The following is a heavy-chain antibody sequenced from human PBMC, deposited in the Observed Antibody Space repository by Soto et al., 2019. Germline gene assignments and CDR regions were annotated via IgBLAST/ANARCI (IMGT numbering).Heavy chain of an antibody. Sequence: KPSETLSLTCTVSDGSVSSDPFYWTWLRQHLGKGLEWIGYINYRGNTYYRPSLKSRVSITIDTSQNQFFLRLNAVTAADTAGEYCARAGYGSSGVDHWGQGTLVTVSS. V-gene: IGHV4-31*03. CDR3: ARAGYGSSGVDH. D-gene: IGHD6-13*01. CDR2: INYRGNT. CDR1: DGSVSSDPFY. J-gene: IGHJ4*01.